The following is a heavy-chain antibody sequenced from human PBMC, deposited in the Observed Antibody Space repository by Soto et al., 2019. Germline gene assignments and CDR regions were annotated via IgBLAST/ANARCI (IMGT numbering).Heavy chain of an antibody. CDR3: VRPLGGSSYYFEY. CDR2: IYYTGSA. D-gene: IGHD3-10*01. J-gene: IGHJ4*02. CDR1: GGSISSTTYY. V-gene: IGHV4-39*01. Sequence: PSETLSLTCIVSGGSISSTTYYWGWIRQPPGKGLEWIGVIYYTGSAYYSPSLKSRVTMSVDTSKNQFSLKLSSVTAADTAVYYCVRPLGGSSYYFEYWGQGTLGTFSS.